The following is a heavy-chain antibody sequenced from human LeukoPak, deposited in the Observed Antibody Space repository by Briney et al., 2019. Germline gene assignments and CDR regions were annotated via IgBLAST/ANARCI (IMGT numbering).Heavy chain of an antibody. CDR3: ARGYSGYDPYYYYYMDV. CDR2: IIPIFGTA. J-gene: IGHJ6*03. D-gene: IGHD5-12*01. V-gene: IGHV1-69*13. Sequence: ASVKVSCKASGGTFSSYAISWVRQAPGQGLEWMGGIIPIFGTANYAQKFQGRVTITADESTSTAYMELRSLRSEDTAVYYCARGYSGYDPYYYYYMDVWGKGTTVTISS. CDR1: GGTFSSYA.